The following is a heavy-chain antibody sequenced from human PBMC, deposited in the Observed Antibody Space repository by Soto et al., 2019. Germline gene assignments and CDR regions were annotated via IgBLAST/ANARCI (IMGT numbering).Heavy chain of an antibody. CDR1: GGSFSGYY. D-gene: IGHD4-17*01. Sequence: SETLSLTCAVYGGSFSGYYWSWIRQPPGKGLEWIGEINHSGSTYYNPSLKSRVTISIDTSKTQFSLKMNSVTAADTAVYFCGGQDYGAKGYYFENWGQGALVTVSS. V-gene: IGHV4-34*01. J-gene: IGHJ4*02. CDR3: GGQDYGAKGYYFEN. CDR2: INHSGST.